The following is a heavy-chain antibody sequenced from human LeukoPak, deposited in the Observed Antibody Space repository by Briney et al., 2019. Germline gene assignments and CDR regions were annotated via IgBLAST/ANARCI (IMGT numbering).Heavy chain of an antibody. D-gene: IGHD3-22*01. J-gene: IGHJ4*02. Sequence: PGGSLRLSCAASGFTFSSYSMNWVRQAPGKGLEWVSVIYSGGSTYYADSVKGRFTISRDNSKNTLYLQMNSLRAEDTAVYYCARGGYDSSGYYPNYFDYWGQGTLVTVSS. CDR2: IYSGGST. CDR1: GFTFSSYS. CDR3: ARGGYDSSGYYPNYFDY. V-gene: IGHV3-53*01.